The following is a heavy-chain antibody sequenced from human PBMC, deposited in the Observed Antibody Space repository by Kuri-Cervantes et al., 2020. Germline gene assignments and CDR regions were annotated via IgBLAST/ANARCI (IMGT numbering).Heavy chain of an antibody. J-gene: IGHJ3*02. CDR1: GYTFTSYY. Sequence: ASVKVSCKASGYTFTSYYMHWVRQAPGQGLEWMGIINPSGGSTSYAQKFQGRVTMTRDTSTSTVYMELSSLRSEDTAVYYCARDRTPFGDYTNAFDIWGQGTRVTGSS. CDR2: INPSGGST. V-gene: IGHV1-46*01. D-gene: IGHD4-17*01. CDR3: ARDRTPFGDYTNAFDI.